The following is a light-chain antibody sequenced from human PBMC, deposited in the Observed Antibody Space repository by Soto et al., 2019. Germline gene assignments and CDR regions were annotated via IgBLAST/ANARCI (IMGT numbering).Light chain of an antibody. Sequence: DIEVTQSPDSLAVSLGERATINCKSSQTLLYSSNNRNYLAWYQQKPGQPPKMLINWASTRESGVPDRFSGSGSGTDFTLTISSLQAEDVAVSFCQQYFSAPLNFGGGTKVEIK. CDR3: QQYFSAPLN. V-gene: IGKV4-1*01. CDR1: QTLLYSSNNRNY. CDR2: WAS. J-gene: IGKJ4*01.